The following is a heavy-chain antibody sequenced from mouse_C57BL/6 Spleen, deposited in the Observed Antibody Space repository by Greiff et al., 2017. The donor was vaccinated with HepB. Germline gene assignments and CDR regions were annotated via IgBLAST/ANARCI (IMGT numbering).Heavy chain of an antibody. CDR3: ARGGWDY. Sequence: VQLQQSGPELVKPGASVKISCKASGYAFSSSWMNWVKQRPGKGLEWIGRIYPGDGDTNYNGKFKGKATLTADKSSSTAYMQRSSLTSEDSAVYFCARGGWDYWGQGTTLTVSS. CDR2: IYPGDGDT. D-gene: IGHD2-3*01. V-gene: IGHV1-82*01. J-gene: IGHJ2*01. CDR1: GYAFSSSW.